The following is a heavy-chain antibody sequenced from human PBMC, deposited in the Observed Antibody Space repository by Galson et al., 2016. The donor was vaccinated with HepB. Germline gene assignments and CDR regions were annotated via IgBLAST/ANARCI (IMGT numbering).Heavy chain of an antibody. CDR2: ISYDGSNQ. V-gene: IGHV3-30*04. D-gene: IGHD6-6*01. CDR3: AREEAALDY. J-gene: IGHJ4*02. CDR1: GFIFTTHA. Sequence: SLRLSCAASGFIFTTHAMHWVRQAPGKGLEWVAIISYDGSNQYYADSVKGRFTISRDNSKDTLYLQMNSLRTEDTAVYFCAREEAALDYWGRGTLVTVSS.